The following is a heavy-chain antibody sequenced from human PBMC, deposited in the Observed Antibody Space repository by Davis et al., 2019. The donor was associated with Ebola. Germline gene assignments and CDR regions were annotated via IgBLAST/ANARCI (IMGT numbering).Heavy chain of an antibody. CDR2: IFFDGSET. D-gene: IGHD6-6*01. J-gene: IGHJ4*02. CDR3: VRDFFEFSSSSFSDS. Sequence: GESLKISCEASGFTFSRYGMHWVRQAPGKGPEWQTYIFFDGSETFYADSVKGRFTISRDNSKNTLYLQMGRLRSDDTAMYYCVRDFFEFSSSSFSDSWGQGTLVTVSS. CDR1: GFTFSRYG. V-gene: IGHV3-30*03.